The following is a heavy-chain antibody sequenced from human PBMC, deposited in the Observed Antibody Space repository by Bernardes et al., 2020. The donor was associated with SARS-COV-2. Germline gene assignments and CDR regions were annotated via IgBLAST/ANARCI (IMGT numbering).Heavy chain of an antibody. J-gene: IGHJ3*01. V-gene: IGHV3-48*01. CDR1: GFTFSSYE. CDR2: ITSRSNVI. Sequence: GGSLRLSCVASGFTFSSYEMNWVRQAPGKGLEWVSYITSRSNVIYYAESVKGRFTVSRDNGQNSLFLQMDDLRVEDTAVYYCARDVSPSIPISGMVTYYDAFDVWGLGTMVTVSS. D-gene: IGHD3-3*01. CDR3: ARDVSPSIPISGMVTYYDAFDV.